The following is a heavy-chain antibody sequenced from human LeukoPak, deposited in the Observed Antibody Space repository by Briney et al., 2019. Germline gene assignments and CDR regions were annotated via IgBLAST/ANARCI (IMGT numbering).Heavy chain of an antibody. CDR3: ARGGYSYGDDY. CDR1: GGSISSGSYY. V-gene: IGHV4-61*02. Sequence: SETLSLTCTVSGGSISSGSYYWSWIRQPAGKGLEWIGRIYTSGSTNYNPSLKSRVTISVDTSKNQSSLKLSSVTAADTAVYYCARGGYSYGDDYWGQGTLVTVSS. CDR2: IYTSGST. D-gene: IGHD5-18*01. J-gene: IGHJ4*02.